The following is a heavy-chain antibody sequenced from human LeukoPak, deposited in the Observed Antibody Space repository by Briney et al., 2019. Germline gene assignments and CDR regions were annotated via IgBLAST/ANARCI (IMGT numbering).Heavy chain of an antibody. Sequence: ASVKVSCKASGYTFTGYYMHWVRQAPGQGLEWMGWINPNSGNTGYAQKFQGRVTMTRNTSISTAYMELSSLRSEDTAVYYCARGGPPTYYYDSSGYPPRHWGQGTLVTVSS. CDR3: ARGGPPTYYYDSSGYPPRH. CDR2: INPNSGNT. D-gene: IGHD3-22*01. V-gene: IGHV1-8*02. CDR1: GYTFTGYY. J-gene: IGHJ1*01.